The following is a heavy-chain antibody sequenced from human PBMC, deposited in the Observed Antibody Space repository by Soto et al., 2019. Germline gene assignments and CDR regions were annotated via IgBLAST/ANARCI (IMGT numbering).Heavy chain of an antibody. D-gene: IGHD3-22*01. Sequence: ASVKVSCKASGGTFSSYAISWVRQAPGQGLEWMGGIIPILGIANYAQKFQGRVTITADKSTSTAYMELSSLRSEDTAVYYCARVGGPHYYDSSGYYPYYYYGMDVWGQGTTVTVSS. CDR3: ARVGGPHYYDSSGYYPYYYYGMDV. CDR1: GGTFSSYA. V-gene: IGHV1-69*10. J-gene: IGHJ6*02. CDR2: IIPILGIA.